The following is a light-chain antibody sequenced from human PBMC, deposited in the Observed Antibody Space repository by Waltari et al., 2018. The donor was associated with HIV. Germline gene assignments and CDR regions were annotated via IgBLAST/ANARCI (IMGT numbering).Light chain of an antibody. CDR1: TSDIGALNY. CDR2: GVS. CDR3: SSYTTSTSYV. Sequence: QSALAQPASVSGSPGQSITITCTGTTSDIGALNYVSWYQHHPGKASRLIIYGVSERPSGISDRFSASKSGKTASLTISGLQSEDEADYHCSSYTTSTSYVFGTGTKVTVL. J-gene: IGLJ1*01. V-gene: IGLV2-14*03.